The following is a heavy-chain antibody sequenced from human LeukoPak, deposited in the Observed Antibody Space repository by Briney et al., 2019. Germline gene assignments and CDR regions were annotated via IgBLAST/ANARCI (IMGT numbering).Heavy chain of an antibody. CDR3: AKKAEGYGDGNYFDY. Sequence: GGSLRLSCAASGFTFSSYAMSWVRQASGKGLEWVSAISGSGGSTYYADSVKGRFTISRDNSKNTLYLQMNSLRAEDTAVYYCAKKAEGYGDGNYFDYWGQGTLVTVSS. V-gene: IGHV3-23*01. J-gene: IGHJ4*02. D-gene: IGHD4-17*01. CDR2: ISGSGGST. CDR1: GFTFSSYA.